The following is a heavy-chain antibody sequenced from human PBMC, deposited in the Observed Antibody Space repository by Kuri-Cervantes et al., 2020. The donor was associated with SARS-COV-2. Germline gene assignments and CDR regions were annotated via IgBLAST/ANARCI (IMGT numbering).Heavy chain of an antibody. Sequence: SQTLSLTCAFYGESFSGYYWNWIRQSPGKGLEWIGEVNHRGSTNYNPSLKSRVTISVDTSSKQFSLNLSSVTAADTAVYYCARLGGYSSSWYQMEAFDIWGQGTMVTVSS. CDR1: GESFSGYY. V-gene: IGHV4-34*01. J-gene: IGHJ3*02. CDR2: VNHRGST. D-gene: IGHD6-13*01. CDR3: ARLGGYSSSWYQMEAFDI.